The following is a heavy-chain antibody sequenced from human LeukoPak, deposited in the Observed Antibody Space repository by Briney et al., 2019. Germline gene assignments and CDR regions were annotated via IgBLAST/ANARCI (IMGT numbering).Heavy chain of an antibody. D-gene: IGHD6-13*01. J-gene: IGHJ4*02. CDR2: IYSGGST. CDR1: GFTVSSNY. CDR3: ARAAAGYFDY. V-gene: IGHV3-66*01. Sequence: RGSLRLSCAASGFTVSSNYMSWVRQAPGKGLEWVSVIYSGGSTYYADSVKGRFTISRDNSKNTLYLQMNSLRAEDTAVYYCARAAAGYFDYWGQGTLVTVSS.